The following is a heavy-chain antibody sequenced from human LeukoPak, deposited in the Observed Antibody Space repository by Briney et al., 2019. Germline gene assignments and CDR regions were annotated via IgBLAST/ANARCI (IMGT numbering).Heavy chain of an antibody. CDR1: GFTFTNYV. V-gene: IGHV3-23*01. J-gene: IGHJ4*02. CDR3: AKRTGVTELHFDH. D-gene: IGHD1-7*01. CDR2: ISENGGAA. Sequence: GGSLRLSCVASGFTFTNYVMGWVRQAQGKGLEWVSAISENGGAADYADSVRGRFTISRDNSQNTLYQQMNSLRAEDTAVYYCAKRTGVTELHFDHWGQGTLVTVSS.